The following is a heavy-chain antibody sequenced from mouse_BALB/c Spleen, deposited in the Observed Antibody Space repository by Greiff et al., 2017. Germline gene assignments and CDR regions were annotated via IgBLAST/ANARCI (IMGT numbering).Heavy chain of an antibody. J-gene: IGHJ3*01. CDR2: IYPYNGGT. Sequence: EVQLQQSGPELVKPGASVKISCKASGYTFTDYNMHWVKQSHGKSLEWIGYIYPYNGGTGYNQKFKSKATLTVDNSSSTAYMELRSLTSEDSAVYYCARNGNSPYWGQGTLVTVSA. CDR3: ARNGNSPY. D-gene: IGHD2-1*01. V-gene: IGHV1S29*02. CDR1: GYTFTDYN.